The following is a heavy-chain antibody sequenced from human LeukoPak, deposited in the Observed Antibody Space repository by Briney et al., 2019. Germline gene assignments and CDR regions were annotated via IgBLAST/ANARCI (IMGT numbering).Heavy chain of an antibody. D-gene: IGHD3-9*01. V-gene: IGHV3-23*01. CDR2: LNSGGDDT. Sequence: GGSLRLSCAGSGFTFSRYSMTWVRQAPGKGLEWVSSLNSGGDDTYYADSVKGRFTISRDNSKNTLYLQMNSLRAEDTAVYYCAKGSVLRYFDWLYDYWGQGTLVTVSS. CDR3: AKGSVLRYFDWLYDY. CDR1: GFTFSRYS. J-gene: IGHJ4*02.